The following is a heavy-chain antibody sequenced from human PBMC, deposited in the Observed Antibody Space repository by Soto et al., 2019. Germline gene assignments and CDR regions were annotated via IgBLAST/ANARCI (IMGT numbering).Heavy chain of an antibody. D-gene: IGHD6-13*01. CDR3: AKEQGRVAAALDY. V-gene: IGHV3-23*01. CDR1: GFTFSGYG. Sequence: EVQLLESGGDLVQRGGSLRLSCAASGFTFSGYGMSWVRQAPGKGLEWGSSITSSGSNTYYVDSVKGRFTISRDNSKNTLYLQMNRLTVEDTAVYYCAKEQGRVAAALDYWGQGTLVTVSS. CDR2: ITSSGSNT. J-gene: IGHJ4*02.